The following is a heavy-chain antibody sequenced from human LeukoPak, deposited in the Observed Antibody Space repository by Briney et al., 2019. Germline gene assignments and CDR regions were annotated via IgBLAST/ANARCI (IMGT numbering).Heavy chain of an antibody. V-gene: IGHV1-69*04. Sequence: SVKVSCKASGGTFSSYAISWVRQAPGQGLEWMGRIIPILGIANYAQKFQGRVTITADKSTSTAYMELSSLRSEDTAVYYCARGAWNTMVRGAYYFGYWGQGTQVTVSS. CDR2: IIPILGIA. CDR3: ARGAWNTMVRGAYYFGY. J-gene: IGHJ4*02. D-gene: IGHD3-10*01. CDR1: GGTFSSYA.